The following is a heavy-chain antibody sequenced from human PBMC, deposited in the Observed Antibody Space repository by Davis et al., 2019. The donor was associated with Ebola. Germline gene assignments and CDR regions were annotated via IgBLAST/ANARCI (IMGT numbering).Heavy chain of an antibody. Sequence: GESLKISCAASGFTFSSYWMHWVRQAPGKGLVWVSRINSDGSNTNYADSVKGRFTISRDNAKNTLYLQMNSLRADDAAMYYCARRAYSGIAHGMDVWGQGISVTVSS. CDR2: INSDGSNT. CDR3: ARRAYSGIAHGMDV. D-gene: IGHD4-11*01. J-gene: IGHJ6*02. CDR1: GFTFSSYW. V-gene: IGHV3-74*01.